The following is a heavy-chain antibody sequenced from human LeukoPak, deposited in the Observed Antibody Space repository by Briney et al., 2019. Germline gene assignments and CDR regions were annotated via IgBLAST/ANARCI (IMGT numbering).Heavy chain of an antibody. V-gene: IGHV4-38-2*02. CDR3: AGTVAGTWASFDY. CDR2: IYYSGNT. Sequence: SETLSLTCTVSGYSISSGYYWGWIRQPPGKGLEWIGSIYYSGNTYYNASLKSQVSISIDTSKNQFSLKLSSVTAADTAVYYCAGTVAGTWASFDYWGQGTLVTVSS. CDR1: GYSISSGYY. D-gene: IGHD6-19*01. J-gene: IGHJ4*02.